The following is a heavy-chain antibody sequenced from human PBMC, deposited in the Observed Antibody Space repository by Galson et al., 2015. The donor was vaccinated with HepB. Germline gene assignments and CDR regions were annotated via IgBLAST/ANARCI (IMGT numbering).Heavy chain of an antibody. CDR3: AKVQSGYSYGPYYFDY. D-gene: IGHD5-18*01. CDR1: GFTFSSYA. J-gene: IGHJ4*02. V-gene: IGHV3-23*01. Sequence: SLRLSCAASGFTFSSYAMSWVRQAPGKGLEWVSAISGSGGSTYYADSVKGRFTISRDNSKNTLYLQMNSLRAEDTAVYYCAKVQSGYSYGPYYFDYWGQGTLVTVSS. CDR2: ISGSGGST.